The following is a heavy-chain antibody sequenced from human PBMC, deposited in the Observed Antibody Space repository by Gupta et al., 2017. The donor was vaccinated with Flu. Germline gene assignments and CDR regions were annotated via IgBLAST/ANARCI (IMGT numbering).Heavy chain of an antibody. CDR2: VYYSGNT. Sequence: SGGSISSYYWSWIRQPPGQGLEWIGYVYYSGNTNYNPTLKSRVTISLDMYKNQFSLRRSYXTXADTAVXYGATGGDPHFDYWGRGTLVSVSS. CDR1: GGSISSYY. V-gene: IGHV4-59*01. D-gene: IGHD2-21*01. CDR3: ATGGDPHFDY. J-gene: IGHJ4*02.